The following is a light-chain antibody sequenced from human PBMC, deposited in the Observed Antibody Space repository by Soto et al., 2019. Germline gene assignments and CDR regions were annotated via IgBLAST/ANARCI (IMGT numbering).Light chain of an antibody. CDR1: QGISSY. J-gene: IGKJ5*01. CDR2: EAS. CDR3: QEYNSDSIT. Sequence: DIQLAQSPSFLSAAVGDRVTITCRASQGISSYLAWYQQKPGKAPKLLIYEASSLESGVPSRFSGSGSGTEFTLTSSSLQPDDSATYYCQEYNSDSITFGQGTRLEIK. V-gene: IGKV1-5*03.